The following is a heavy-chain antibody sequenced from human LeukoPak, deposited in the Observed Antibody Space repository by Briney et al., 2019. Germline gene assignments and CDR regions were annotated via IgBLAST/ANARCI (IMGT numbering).Heavy chain of an antibody. J-gene: IGHJ5*02. V-gene: IGHV4-4*09. CDR3: ARHPTSIAARLYGWSDP. Sequence: SETLSLTCTVSGGSISSYYWSWIRQPPGKGLEWIGYIYTSGSTNYNPSLKSRVTISVDTSKNQFSLKLSSVTAADTAVYYCARHPTSIAARLYGWSDPWGQGTLVTVSS. CDR2: IYTSGST. D-gene: IGHD6-6*01. CDR1: GGSISSYY.